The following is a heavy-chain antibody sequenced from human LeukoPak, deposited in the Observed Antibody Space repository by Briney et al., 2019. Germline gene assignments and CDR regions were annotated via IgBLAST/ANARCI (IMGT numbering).Heavy chain of an antibody. Sequence: SETLSLTCAVYGGSFSGYYWSWIRQPPGKGLEWIGEINHSGSANYNPSLKSRVTISVDTSKNQFSLKLSSVTAADTAVYYCARRSGSYYYYYYMGVWGKGTTVTISS. CDR2: INHSGSA. D-gene: IGHD1-26*01. CDR3: ARRSGSYYYYYYMGV. V-gene: IGHV4-34*01. J-gene: IGHJ6*03. CDR1: GGSFSGYY.